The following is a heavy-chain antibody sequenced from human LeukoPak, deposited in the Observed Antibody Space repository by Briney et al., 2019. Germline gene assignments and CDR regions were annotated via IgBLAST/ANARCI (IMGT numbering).Heavy chain of an antibody. CDR1: GLTFSRYA. Sequence: GGSLRLSCAASGLTFSRYAMTWVRQVPGKGLEWVAAITGRGSDTNYADSVKGRFTISRDNSRNTLFLQMSSLRAADTPVYYSXXXXXSSGWSNVDSWGQGTLVTVSS. D-gene: IGHD6-19*01. CDR2: ITGRGSDT. V-gene: IGHV3-23*01. J-gene: IGHJ4*02. CDR3: XXXXXSSGWSNVDS.